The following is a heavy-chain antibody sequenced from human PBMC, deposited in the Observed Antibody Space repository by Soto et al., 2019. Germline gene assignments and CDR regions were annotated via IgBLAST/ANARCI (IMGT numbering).Heavy chain of an antibody. CDR2: IYSGGST. CDR1: GFTVSSNY. V-gene: IGHV3-66*01. D-gene: IGHD3-3*01. CDR3: ARGPLIRTILGVVLTYYYGMEV. Sequence: LRLSCAASGFTVSSNYMSWVRQAPGKGLEWVSVIYSGGSTYYADSVKGRFTISRDNSKNTLYLQMNSLRAEDTAVYYCARGPLIRTILGVVLTYYYGMEVWGQGTTVTVSS. J-gene: IGHJ6*02.